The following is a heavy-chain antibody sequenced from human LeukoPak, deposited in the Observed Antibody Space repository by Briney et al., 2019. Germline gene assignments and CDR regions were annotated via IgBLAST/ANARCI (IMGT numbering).Heavy chain of an antibody. Sequence: GRSLRLSCAASGFTFSNYGVHWVRQAPGKGPEWVAVISYDGSNKYYADSVKGRFTTSRDNSKNTLYLQMNSLRAEDTAAYYCARSLEYSSSWYGRYFDYWGQGTLVTVSS. CDR3: ARSLEYSSSWYGRYFDY. D-gene: IGHD6-13*01. CDR2: ISYDGSNK. J-gene: IGHJ4*02. V-gene: IGHV3-30*03. CDR1: GFTFSNYG.